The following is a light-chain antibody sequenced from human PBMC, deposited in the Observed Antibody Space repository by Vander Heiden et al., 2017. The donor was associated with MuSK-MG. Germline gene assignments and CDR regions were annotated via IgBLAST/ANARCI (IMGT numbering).Light chain of an antibody. CDR2: DAS. V-gene: IGKV3D-15*01. Sequence: EVGLTQSPATLSVSPGERATLSCRASQSVGSNLAWYQQRPGQAPRLLIFDASTRPTGIPIRFSGSGSGTEFTLTISRVQSEDFAVYYCQQANNWPRTFGLGSLLDIK. CDR3: QQANNWPRT. CDR1: QSVGSN. J-gene: IGKJ5*01.